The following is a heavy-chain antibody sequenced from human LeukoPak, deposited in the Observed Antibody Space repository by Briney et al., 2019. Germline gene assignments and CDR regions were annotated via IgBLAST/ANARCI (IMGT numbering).Heavy chain of an antibody. D-gene: IGHD2-15*01. CDR2: IRYDGSNK. J-gene: IGHJ6*02. CDR1: GFTFSSYG. Sequence: GGSLRLSCGASGFTFSSYGMHWVRQAPGKGLEWVAFIRYDGSNKYYADSVKGRFTISRDNSKNTLYLQMNSLRAEDTAVYYCARARYCSGGSCSYYYYYGMDVWGQGTTVTVSS. V-gene: IGHV3-30*02. CDR3: ARARYCSGGSCSYYYYYGMDV.